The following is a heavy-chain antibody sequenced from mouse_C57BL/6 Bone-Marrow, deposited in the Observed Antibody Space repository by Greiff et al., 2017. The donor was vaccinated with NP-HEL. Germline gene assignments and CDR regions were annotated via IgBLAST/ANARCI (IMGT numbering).Heavy chain of an antibody. CDR3: ARNYYGKWLFAY. CDR2: IHPNSGST. D-gene: IGHD2-1*01. J-gene: IGHJ3*01. CDR1: GYTFTSYW. Sequence: QVQLQQPGAELVKPGASVKLSCKASGYTFTSYWMHWVKQRPGQGLEWIGMIHPNSGSTNYNEKFKSKATLTVDKSSSTAYMQLSSLTSEDSAVYYCARNYYGKWLFAYWGQGTLVTVSA. V-gene: IGHV1-64*01.